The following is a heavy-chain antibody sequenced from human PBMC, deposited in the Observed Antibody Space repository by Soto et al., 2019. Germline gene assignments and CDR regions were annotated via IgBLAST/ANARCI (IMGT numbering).Heavy chain of an antibody. Sequence: SETLSLTCTVSGDSISSGNKYWSWIRQAPGKGLEWIGYIFSSGTTYYNPSLKSRLTMSLDTSQNQFSLRLASVTDADSAIYYCARVPSPFDYYYAMDVWGQGTTVTVSS. CDR1: GDSISSGNKY. J-gene: IGHJ6*02. CDR2: IFSSGTT. V-gene: IGHV4-30-4*01. D-gene: IGHD3-16*01. CDR3: ARVPSPFDYYYAMDV.